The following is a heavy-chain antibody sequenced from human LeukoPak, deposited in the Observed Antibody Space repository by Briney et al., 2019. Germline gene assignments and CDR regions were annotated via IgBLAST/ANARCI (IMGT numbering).Heavy chain of an antibody. V-gene: IGHV4-34*01. CDR2: INHSGST. CDR1: GGSFSGYY. CDR3: ATNGYYCMDV. J-gene: IGHJ6*03. D-gene: IGHD2-8*01. Sequence: PSETLSLTCAVYGGSFSGYYWSWIRQPPGKGLEWIGEINHSGSTNYNPSLKSRVTISVDTSKNQFSLKLSSVTAADTAVYYCATNGYYCMDVWGKGTTVTVSS.